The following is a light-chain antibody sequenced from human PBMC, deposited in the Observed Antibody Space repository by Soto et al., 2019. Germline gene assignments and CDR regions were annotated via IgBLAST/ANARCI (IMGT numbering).Light chain of an antibody. CDR1: QSVSSN. Sequence: EIVMTQSPATLSVSPGERATLSCRASQSVSSNLAWYQQKHGQAPRLLIYGASTRATGIPARFSGSGSGTEVNRHIRRLQSEGFAVYSCPQYNNWPPFTFGPGTKVDIK. V-gene: IGKV3-15*01. CDR3: PQYNNWPPFT. J-gene: IGKJ3*01. CDR2: GAS.